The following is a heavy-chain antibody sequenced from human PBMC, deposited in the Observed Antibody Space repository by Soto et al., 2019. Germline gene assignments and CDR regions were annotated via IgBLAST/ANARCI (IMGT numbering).Heavy chain of an antibody. Sequence: GWSLRISCAASGFTFNKYSMHWVRQAPGKGLEWVAVISYDGSYEYYADSVKGRFTISRDNSKNTLSLQMSSLRAEDTGVYYCARDIGGISASWGQGTLVTVSS. V-gene: IGHV3-30-3*01. CDR2: ISYDGSYE. CDR3: ARDIGGISAS. D-gene: IGHD2-15*01. J-gene: IGHJ5*02. CDR1: GFTFNKYS.